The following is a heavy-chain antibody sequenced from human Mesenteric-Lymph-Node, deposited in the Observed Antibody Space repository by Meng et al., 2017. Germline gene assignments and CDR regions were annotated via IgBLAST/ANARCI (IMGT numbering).Heavy chain of an antibody. J-gene: IGHJ5*02. D-gene: IGHD3-10*01. CDR1: GGSISTYY. CDR3: ARHLYIMIRGYGFDP. CDR2: IFYRGST. Sequence: SVRGRVNPSATMTLTCTVSGGSISTYYWSLTGQPPGKGLEWIGYIFYRGSTNYNPSLKSRVTISVDTSKNQFSLKLTSVTAADTAVYYCARHLYIMIRGYGFDPWGQGTLVTVSS. V-gene: IGHV4-59*08.